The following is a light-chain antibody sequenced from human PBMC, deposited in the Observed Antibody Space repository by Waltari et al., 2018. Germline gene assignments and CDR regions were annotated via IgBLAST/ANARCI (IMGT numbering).Light chain of an antibody. Sequence: QSALTQSPSVSGAPGQRVTIPCTGSGSNIGAGYDVHWYQQFPGTVPKLLLSGNNNRPSGVPDRFSASKTGTSASLAITGLQAEDEADYYCQSYDRSLSVVFGGGTKLTVL. CDR1: GSNIGAGYD. CDR3: QSYDRSLSVV. CDR2: GNN. V-gene: IGLV1-40*01. J-gene: IGLJ2*01.